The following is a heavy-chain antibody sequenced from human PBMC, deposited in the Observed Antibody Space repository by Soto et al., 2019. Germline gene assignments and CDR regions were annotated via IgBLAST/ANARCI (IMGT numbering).Heavy chain of an antibody. CDR3: AMVLRGYVAGSYYYGMYV. J-gene: IGHJ6*02. Sequence: ASVKVSCKASGYTFTGYYMHWVRQAPGQGLEWMGWINPNSGGTNYAQKFQGWVTMTRDTSISTAYMELIRLRSDDTAVYYCAMVLRGYVAGSYYYGMYVWGQGTTVTVSS. CDR2: INPNSGGT. D-gene: IGHD4-17*01. V-gene: IGHV1-2*04. CDR1: GYTFTGYY.